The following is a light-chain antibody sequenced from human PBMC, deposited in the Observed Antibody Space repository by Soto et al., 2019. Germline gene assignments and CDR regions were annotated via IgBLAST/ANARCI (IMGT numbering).Light chain of an antibody. V-gene: IGKV3-11*01. CDR2: DTS. Sequence: EIVLTQSPAALSLSPGERATLSCRASQGVSSYLAWYQQKPGQAPMLLIYDTSSRATGIPARFSGSGSGTDFTLTISSLEPEDFAVYYCQQRSNWPSLTFGGGTKVEIK. CDR1: QGVSSY. J-gene: IGKJ4*01. CDR3: QQRSNWPSLT.